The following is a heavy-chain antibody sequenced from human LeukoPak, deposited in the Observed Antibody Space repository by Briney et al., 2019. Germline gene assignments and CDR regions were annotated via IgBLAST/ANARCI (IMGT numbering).Heavy chain of an antibody. J-gene: IGHJ4*02. V-gene: IGHV4-38-2*01. CDR1: DFSISSAYY. Sequence: SETLSLTCGASDFSISSAYYWGWIRQPPGKGLGWIGSFYHGGDTYYNPSLKSRVTITVDTPKNQFSLKLRSVTAADTAVYYCAGGIVGVHAYWGQGILVTVSS. CDR3: AGGIVGVHAY. D-gene: IGHD1-26*01. CDR2: FYHGGDT.